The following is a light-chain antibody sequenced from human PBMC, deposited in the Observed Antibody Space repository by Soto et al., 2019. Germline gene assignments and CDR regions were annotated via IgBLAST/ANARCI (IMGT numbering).Light chain of an antibody. CDR3: LQYNNYSPMWT. Sequence: DIQMTQSPSTLSASVGDTVTITCRASQSIGTWLAWYQQKPGKAPKLLIYKASSLESGVPSRFSGSGSGTKFTLTISSLQPDDFATFYCLQYNNYSPMWTFGQWTRVEIK. V-gene: IGKV1-5*03. CDR1: QSIGTW. J-gene: IGKJ1*01. CDR2: KAS.